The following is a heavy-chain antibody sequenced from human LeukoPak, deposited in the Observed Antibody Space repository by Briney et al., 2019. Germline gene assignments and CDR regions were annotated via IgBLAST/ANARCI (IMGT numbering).Heavy chain of an antibody. Sequence: PGGSLRLSCAASGLTFSSYAMSWVRQATGKGLEWDSAISGTGGSTYYADSVKGRFTISRDNSKNTLYLQMNSLRAEDTAVYYCAKRLTDSNWDAFDIWGQGTMVTVSS. CDR2: ISGTGGST. J-gene: IGHJ3*02. CDR3: AKRLTDSNWDAFDI. D-gene: IGHD1-1*01. CDR1: GLTFSSYA. V-gene: IGHV3-23*01.